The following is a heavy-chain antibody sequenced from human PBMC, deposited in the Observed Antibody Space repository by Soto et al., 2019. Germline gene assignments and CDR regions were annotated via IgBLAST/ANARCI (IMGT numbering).Heavy chain of an antibody. D-gene: IGHD5-12*01. Sequence: QVQLVQSGAEVKKPGSSVKVSCKASGSTFSSYAISWVRQAPVQGIEWMGAIIPIFGTSNYAQKFQGRVTITADESTSTACLELSRRRSEYTAVYYCASVYSGYHYRYYYRMDVWGQAATVTVSP. CDR3: ASVYSGYHYRYYYRMDV. V-gene: IGHV1-69*01. CDR2: IIPIFGTS. J-gene: IGHJ6*01. CDR1: GSTFSSYA.